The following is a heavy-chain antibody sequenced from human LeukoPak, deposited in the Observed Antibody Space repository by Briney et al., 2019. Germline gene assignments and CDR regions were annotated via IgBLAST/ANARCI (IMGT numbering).Heavy chain of an antibody. Sequence: VASVKVSCKASGYTFTSYYMHWVRQAPGQGLEWMGIINPSGGSTSYAQKFQGRVTVTRDTSTSTVYMELSSLRSEDTAVYYCARDLLYSYGPNTGYYYYGMDVWGQGTTVTVSS. V-gene: IGHV1-46*01. CDR3: ARDLLYSYGPNTGYYYYGMDV. CDR2: INPSGGST. J-gene: IGHJ6*02. CDR1: GYTFTSYY. D-gene: IGHD5-18*01.